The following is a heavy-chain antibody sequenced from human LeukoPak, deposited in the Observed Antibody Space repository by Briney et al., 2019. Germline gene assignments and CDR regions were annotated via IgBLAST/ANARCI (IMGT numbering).Heavy chain of an antibody. CDR1: GFTFTSYA. D-gene: IGHD1-20*01. CDR3: AKVKWKLIGYFDY. CDR2: LTGDGNT. V-gene: IGHV3-23*01. J-gene: IGHJ4*02. Sequence: GGSLRLSCAASGFTFTSYAMSWVRQAPGKGLEWVSVLTGDGNTYYADSVKGRFTNSRDDSKSTLFLQMNSLRAEDTAVYFCAKVKWKLIGYFDYWGQGTLVTVSS.